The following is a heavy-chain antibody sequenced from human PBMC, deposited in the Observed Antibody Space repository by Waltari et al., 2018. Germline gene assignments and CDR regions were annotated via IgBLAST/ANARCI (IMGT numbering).Heavy chain of an antibody. CDR2: IYYSGST. V-gene: IGHV4-39*01. J-gene: IGHJ6*03. CDR1: GGSISSSSYY. D-gene: IGHD6-13*01. Sequence: QLQLQESGPGLVKPSETLSLTCTVSGGSISSSSYYWGWIRQPPGKGLEWIGSIYYSGSTYYNPSLKSRVTISVDTSKNQFSLKLSSVTAADTAVYYCARHRKKLAREGIAAAGGYDYYYYYMDVWGKGTTVTVSS. CDR3: ARHRKKLAREGIAAAGGYDYYYYYMDV.